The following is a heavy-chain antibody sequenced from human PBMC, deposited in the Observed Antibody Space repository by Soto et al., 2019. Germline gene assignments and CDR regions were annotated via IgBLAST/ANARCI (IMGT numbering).Heavy chain of an antibody. J-gene: IGHJ4*02. CDR3: AKWYYHTGGFDY. D-gene: IGHD3-9*01. CDR2: INGFGGST. Sequence: GGSLRLSCAGSGFTFSSFAMTWVRQAPGRGLEWVSGINGFGGSTYYGDSVKGRFTISRDNSKNTLYLQMNSLRAEDTAVYYCAKWYYHTGGFDYWGQGTHVTVSS. V-gene: IGHV3-23*01. CDR1: GFTFSSFA.